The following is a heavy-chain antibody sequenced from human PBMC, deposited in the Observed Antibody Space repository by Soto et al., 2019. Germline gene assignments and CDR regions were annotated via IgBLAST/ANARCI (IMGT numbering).Heavy chain of an antibody. J-gene: IGHJ4*02. CDR1: GFTFSYAW. D-gene: IGHD3-22*01. CDR2: IRSKTDGGTT. CDR3: TTDYYDSSGYYSFGY. V-gene: IGHV3-15*07. Sequence: GGSLRLSCAASGFTFSYAWMNWVRQAPGKGLEWVGRIRSKTDGGTTDSAAPVKGRFTISRDGSKNTLYLQMNSLKTEDTAVYYCTTDYYDSSGYYSFGYWGQGTLVTVFS.